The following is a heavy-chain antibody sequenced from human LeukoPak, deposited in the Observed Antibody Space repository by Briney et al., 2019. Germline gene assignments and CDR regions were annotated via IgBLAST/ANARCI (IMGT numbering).Heavy chain of an antibody. Sequence: PGGSLRLSCVFSGLPYNDYSMSWVRQAPGKGLEWVSRICGNVASAFYADSVRGRFTMSRDNSKNTVYLQMNSLRDDDTAIYYCAKDLQRGDGYWEIDYWGVGALVTVSS. CDR2: ICGNVASA. J-gene: IGHJ4*02. CDR3: AKDLQRGDGYWEIDY. CDR1: GLPYNDYS. D-gene: IGHD5-24*01. V-gene: IGHV3-23*01.